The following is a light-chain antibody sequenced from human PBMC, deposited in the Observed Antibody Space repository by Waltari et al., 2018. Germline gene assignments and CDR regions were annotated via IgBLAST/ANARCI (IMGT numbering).Light chain of an antibody. CDR2: AAS. CDR3: LQDYNYPWT. V-gene: IGKV1-6*01. J-gene: IGKJ1*01. CDR1: QGIRYD. Sequence: AIQMTQSPSSLSASVGDRVTITCRASQGIRYDLAWYQQKPGKAPKNLIFAASSLQSGVPSRFSGSGSGADFTLTISSLQPEDFATYFCLQDYNYPWTFGQGTKVEIK.